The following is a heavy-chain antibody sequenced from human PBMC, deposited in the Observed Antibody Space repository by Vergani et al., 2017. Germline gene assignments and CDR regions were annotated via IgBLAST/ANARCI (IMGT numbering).Heavy chain of an antibody. D-gene: IGHD4-11*01. CDR2: IWYDGSNQ. Sequence: QVQLVESGGGVVQPGRSLRLSCAASGFTFSSYGMHWVRQAPGKGLEGVAVIWYDGSNQYYADSVKGRFTISRDNSKNTLYLQMNSLRAEDTAVYYCARDPLQAWDNWFDPWGQGTLVTVSS. J-gene: IGHJ5*02. CDR3: ARDPLQAWDNWFDP. CDR1: GFTFSSYG. V-gene: IGHV3-33*01.